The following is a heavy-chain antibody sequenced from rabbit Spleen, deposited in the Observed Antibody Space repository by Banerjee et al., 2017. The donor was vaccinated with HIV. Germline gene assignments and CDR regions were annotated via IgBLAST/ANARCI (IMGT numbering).Heavy chain of an antibody. CDR2: IYVGSGGGT. Sequence: QSLEESGGGLVKPGASLTLTCKASGFSFSSGYDMCWVRQAPGKGLEWIACIYVGSGGGTKYASWAKGRFTISKTSSTTVTLQMTSLTVADTATYFCARAGEGGDGYLNLWGQGTLVTV. CDR3: ARAGEGGDGYLNL. J-gene: IGHJ4*01. V-gene: IGHV1S40*01. D-gene: IGHD5-1*01. CDR1: GFSFSSGYD.